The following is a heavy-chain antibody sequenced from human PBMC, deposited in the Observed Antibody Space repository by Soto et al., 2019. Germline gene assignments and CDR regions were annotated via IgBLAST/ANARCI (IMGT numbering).Heavy chain of an antibody. CDR3: ARSYYYDSSGYSPPGY. V-gene: IGHV5-51*01. Sequence: PGESLKISCKGSGYSFTSYWIGWVRQMPGKGLEWMGIIYPGDSDTRYSPSFQGQVTISADKSISTAYLQWSSLKASDTAMYYCARSYYYDSSGYSPPGYWGQGTLVTVSS. CDR2: IYPGDSDT. J-gene: IGHJ4*02. CDR1: GYSFTSYW. D-gene: IGHD3-22*01.